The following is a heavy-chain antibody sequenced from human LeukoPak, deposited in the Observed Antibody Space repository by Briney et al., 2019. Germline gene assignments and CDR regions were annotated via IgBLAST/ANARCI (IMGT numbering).Heavy chain of an antibody. CDR1: GFVFSKNG. Sequence: GGSLRLSCATSGFVFSKNGMHWVRQAPGKGLEWVAFIRHDESNKYYADSVKGRFTISRDNAKNSLYLQMNSLRAEDTAVYYCARAGSGPGDYWGQGTLVTVSS. V-gene: IGHV3-30*02. CDR3: ARAGSGPGDY. D-gene: IGHD3-3*01. CDR2: IRHDESNK. J-gene: IGHJ4*02.